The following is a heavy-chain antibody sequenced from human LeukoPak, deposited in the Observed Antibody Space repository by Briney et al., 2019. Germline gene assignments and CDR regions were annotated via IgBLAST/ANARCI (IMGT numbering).Heavy chain of an antibody. Sequence: GGSLRLSCAASGFTFSSYNMNGVRQAPGKGLEWVSSISSSSSYTYYADSVKGRFTISRDNAQNSLYLQMNSLRAEDTAVYYCARSGYSSALRAFDIWGQGTMVTVSS. D-gene: IGHD6-19*01. CDR3: ARSGYSSALRAFDI. V-gene: IGHV3-21*01. CDR1: GFTFSSYN. CDR2: ISSSSSYT. J-gene: IGHJ3*02.